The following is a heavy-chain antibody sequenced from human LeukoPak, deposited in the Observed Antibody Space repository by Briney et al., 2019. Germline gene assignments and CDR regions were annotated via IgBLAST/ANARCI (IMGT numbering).Heavy chain of an antibody. V-gene: IGHV3-21*01. CDR2: ISSSSSYI. CDR1: GFTFSSYS. J-gene: IGHJ4*02. D-gene: IGHD6-19*01. Sequence: GGSLRLSCAASGFTFSSYSMNWVRQAPGKGLEWVSSISSSSSYIYYADSVKGRFTISRDNAKNSLYLQKNSLRAEDTAVYYCARPPEEQWFSDYWGQGTLVTVSP. CDR3: ARPPEEQWFSDY.